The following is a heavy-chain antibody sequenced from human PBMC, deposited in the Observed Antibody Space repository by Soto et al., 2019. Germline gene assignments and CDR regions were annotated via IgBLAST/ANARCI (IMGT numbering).Heavy chain of an antibody. CDR1: GVGLSTYA. CDR2: ISGNSGTT. Sequence: EVQLLESGGGFVQPGGSLRLSCTASGVGLSTYAISWVRQAPGKGLEWVSVISGNSGTTDYADSVKGRFSIARDKSENTVYLQMTRLRAEDTAVYYCARPSCGGDCYSPFDYWGQGTLVTVS. CDR3: ARPSCGGDCYSPFDY. V-gene: IGHV3-23*01. J-gene: IGHJ4*02. D-gene: IGHD2-21*02.